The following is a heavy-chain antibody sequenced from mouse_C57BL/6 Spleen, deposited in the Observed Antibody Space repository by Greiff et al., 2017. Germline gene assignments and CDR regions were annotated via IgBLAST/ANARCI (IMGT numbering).Heavy chain of an antibody. J-gene: IGHJ2*01. CDR3: ARSTGTGGFDY. D-gene: IGHD4-1*01. Sequence: VQLKESGPELVKPGASVKMSCKASGYTFTDYNMHWVKQSHGKSLEWIGYINPNNGGTSYNQKFKGKATLTVNKSSSTAYMELRSLTSEDSAVYYCARSTGTGGFDYWGQGTTLTVSS. CDR1: GYTFTDYN. V-gene: IGHV1-22*01. CDR2: INPNNGGT.